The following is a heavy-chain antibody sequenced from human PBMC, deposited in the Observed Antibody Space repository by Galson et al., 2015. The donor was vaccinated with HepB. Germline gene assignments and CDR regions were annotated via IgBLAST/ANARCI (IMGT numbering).Heavy chain of an antibody. V-gene: IGHV3-66*02. Sequence: SLRLSCAASGFALSANYMSWVRQAPGKGLEWVSVIDKGDSTYYADSVKGRFTISRDKSKNTLYLQVNSLRAEDTAVYYCARDQGDDYVNYYYYSGMDVWGQGTTVTVSS. CDR2: IDKGDST. CDR1: GFALSANY. CDR3: ARDQGDDYVNYYYYSGMDV. J-gene: IGHJ6*02. D-gene: IGHD4-17*01.